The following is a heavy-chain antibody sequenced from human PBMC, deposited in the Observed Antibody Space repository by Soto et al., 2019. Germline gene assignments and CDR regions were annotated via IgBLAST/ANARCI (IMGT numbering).Heavy chain of an antibody. V-gene: IGHV1-69*04. CDR2: IIPIIGII. J-gene: IGHJ5*02. CDR1: GGTFSTYT. D-gene: IGHD3-22*01. CDR3: AGDPDSHYNDSHASSYP. Sequence: SVKVSCKASGGTFSTYTITWVRQAPGQGLEWMGRIIPIIGIINYAQKFQGRVTITADKFTGAAYMELTRLRSDDTAVYYCAGDPDSHYNDSHASSYPWGQGTLVTVS.